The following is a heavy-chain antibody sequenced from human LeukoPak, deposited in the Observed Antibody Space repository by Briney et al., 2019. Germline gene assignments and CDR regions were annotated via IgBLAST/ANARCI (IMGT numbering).Heavy chain of an antibody. Sequence: ASVKVSRKASGGTFSSYAISWVRQAPGQGLEWMGRIIPIFGIANYAQKFQGRVTITADKSTSTAYMELSSLRSEDTAVYYCARDETPGDYGLDYWGQGTLVTVSS. CDR1: GGTFSSYA. V-gene: IGHV1-69*04. J-gene: IGHJ4*02. CDR2: IIPIFGIA. D-gene: IGHD4-17*01. CDR3: ARDETPGDYGLDY.